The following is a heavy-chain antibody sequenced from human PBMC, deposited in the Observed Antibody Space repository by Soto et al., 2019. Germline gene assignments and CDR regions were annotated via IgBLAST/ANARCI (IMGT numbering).Heavy chain of an antibody. J-gene: IGHJ4*02. Sequence: GGSLRLSCAASGFTFSIYAMHCVLQAPGKGLEWVAVISYDGSNKYYADSVKGRFTISRDNSTNTLYLQMNSLRAEDTAVYYCARVTNLPYFDYWGQGTLVTVSS. V-gene: IGHV3-30-3*01. CDR2: ISYDGSNK. CDR3: ARVTNLPYFDY. CDR1: GFTFSIYA.